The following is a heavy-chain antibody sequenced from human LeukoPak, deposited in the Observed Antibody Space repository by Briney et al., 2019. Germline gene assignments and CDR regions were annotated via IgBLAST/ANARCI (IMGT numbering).Heavy chain of an antibody. Sequence: PGRSLRLSCAASRFTFTSYAMHWVRQAPGKGLEWVSLISYNGSNKYYADSVKGRFTISRDNSKNTLYLQMNSLRTEDTAVYHCARDLFEDYGDYRRAFDIWGQGTMVTVSS. CDR1: RFTFTSYA. J-gene: IGHJ3*02. CDR3: ARDLFEDYGDYRRAFDI. V-gene: IGHV3-30-3*01. CDR2: ISYNGSNK. D-gene: IGHD4-17*01.